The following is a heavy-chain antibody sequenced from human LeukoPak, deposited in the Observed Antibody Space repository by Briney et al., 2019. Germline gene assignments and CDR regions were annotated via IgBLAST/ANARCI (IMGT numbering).Heavy chain of an antibody. Sequence: GGSLRLSCAASGFTFNSYAMSWVRQAPGRGLEWVSAISATGGTTYYADSVKGRFTISRDNSKNTLYLQMNSLSAEDTAIYYCAKFTREYCSCASCPNWFDPWGQGTLVTVSS. D-gene: IGHD2-2*01. V-gene: IGHV3-23*01. CDR2: ISATGGTT. CDR3: AKFTREYCSCASCPNWFDP. J-gene: IGHJ5*02. CDR1: GFTFNSYA.